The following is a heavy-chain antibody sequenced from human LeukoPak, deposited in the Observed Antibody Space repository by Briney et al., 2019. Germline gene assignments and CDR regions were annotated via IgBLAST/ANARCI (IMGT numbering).Heavy chain of an antibody. J-gene: IGHJ4*02. CDR1: GFTFSSYS. CDR2: ISSSSSYI. D-gene: IGHD3-10*01. Sequence: GGSLRLSCAASGFTFSSYSMNWVRQAPGKGLEWVSSISSSSSYIYYADPVKGRFTISRDNAKNSLYLQMSSLRAEDTAVYYCARDWSSYYSTEYYFDYWGQGTLVTVSS. V-gene: IGHV3-21*01. CDR3: ARDWSSYYSTEYYFDY.